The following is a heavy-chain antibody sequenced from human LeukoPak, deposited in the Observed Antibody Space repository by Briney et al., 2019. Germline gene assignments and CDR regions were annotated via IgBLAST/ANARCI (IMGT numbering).Heavy chain of an antibody. V-gene: IGHV3-30*18. D-gene: IGHD3-22*01. Sequence: GGFLRLTCAASGFTFSSYGMHWVRQAPGKGLEWVAAISYDGSNKYYADSVKGRFTISRDNSKNTLYLQMNSLRAEDTAVYYCAKDRSITMIVVVPPGYWGQGTLVTVSS. CDR2: ISYDGSNK. CDR3: AKDRSITMIVVVPPGY. J-gene: IGHJ4*02. CDR1: GFTFSSYG.